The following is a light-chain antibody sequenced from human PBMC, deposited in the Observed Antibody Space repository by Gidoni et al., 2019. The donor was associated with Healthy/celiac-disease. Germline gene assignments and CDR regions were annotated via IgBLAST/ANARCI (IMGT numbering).Light chain of an antibody. V-gene: IGKV1-6*01. J-gene: IGKJ4*01. Sequence: AIQMTQSPSSLSASVGDRVTITCRASQGIRNDLGWYQQKPGKAPKLLIYAASSLQSGVPSRFSGSGSGTDFTLTITSLQPEDFATYYCLQDYNYPLTFGGXTKVEIK. CDR1: QGIRND. CDR2: AAS. CDR3: LQDYNYPLT.